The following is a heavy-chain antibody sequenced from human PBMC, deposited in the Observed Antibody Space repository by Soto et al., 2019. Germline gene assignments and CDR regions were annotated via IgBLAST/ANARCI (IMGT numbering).Heavy chain of an antibody. J-gene: IGHJ3*02. CDR1: GFTFSNAW. V-gene: IGHV3-15*01. Sequence: GGSLRLSCAASGFTFSNAWMSWVRQAPGKGLEWVGRIKSKTDGGTTDYAAPVKGRFTISRDDSKNTLYQQMNSLKTEDTAVYYCTTEIIAARPDALDIWGQGTMVTVSS. D-gene: IGHD6-6*01. CDR3: TTEIIAARPDALDI. CDR2: IKSKTDGGTT.